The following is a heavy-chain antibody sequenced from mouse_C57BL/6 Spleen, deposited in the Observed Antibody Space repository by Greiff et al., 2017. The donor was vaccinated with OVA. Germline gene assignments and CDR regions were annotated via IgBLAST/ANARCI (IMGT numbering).Heavy chain of an antibody. Sequence: EVQVVESGGGLVKPGGSLKLSCAASGFTFSSYAMSWVRQTPEKRLEWVATISDGGSYTYYPDNVKGRFTISRDNAKNNLYLQMSHLKSEDTAMYCCARSVGNYDFDDWGKGTTLTVSS. D-gene: IGHD2-1*01. CDR3: ARSVGNYDFDD. V-gene: IGHV5-4*01. CDR1: GFTFSSYA. CDR2: ISDGGSYT. J-gene: IGHJ2*01.